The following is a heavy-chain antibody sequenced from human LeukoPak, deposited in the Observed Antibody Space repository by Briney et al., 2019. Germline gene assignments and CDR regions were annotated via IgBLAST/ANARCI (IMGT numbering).Heavy chain of an antibody. Sequence: GGSLRLSCTASGFPLSSHYISWVRQAPGKGLDWVSVIYRSGGTYFADSVKGRFTISRDDSQNTVSLQMNNLRAEDTAVYYCTRTIPPAHWGQGTLVTVSS. D-gene: IGHD5-24*01. CDR2: IYRSGGT. CDR1: GFPLSSHY. J-gene: IGHJ4*02. CDR3: TRTIPPAH. V-gene: IGHV3-53*01.